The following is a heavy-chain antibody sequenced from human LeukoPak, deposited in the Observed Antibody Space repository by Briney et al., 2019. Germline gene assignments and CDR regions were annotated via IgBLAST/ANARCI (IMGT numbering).Heavy chain of an antibody. CDR2: ISGSGGST. J-gene: IGHJ4*02. CDR3: AKRTYYDSGSYYGLDS. CDR1: GFTFSSYA. V-gene: IGHV3-23*01. Sequence: GGSLRLSCAASGFTFSSYAMSWVRQAPGKGLEWVSAISGSGGSTYYADSVKGRFTISRDNSKNTLYLQMNSLRAEDTAVYYCAKRTYYDSGSYYGLDSWGQGTLVTVSS. D-gene: IGHD3-10*01.